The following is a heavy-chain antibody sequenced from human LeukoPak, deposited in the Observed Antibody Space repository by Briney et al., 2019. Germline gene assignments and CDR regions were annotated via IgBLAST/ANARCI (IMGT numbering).Heavy chain of an antibody. CDR2: IWYDGSNK. J-gene: IGHJ4*02. Sequence: GGSLRLSCAASGFTFSSYGMHWVRQAPGKGLEWVAVIWYDGSNKYYADSVKGRFTISRDNSKNTLYLQMNSLRAKDTAVYYCAREQYSGSYYGGVDYWGQGTLVTVSS. CDR1: GFTFSSYG. CDR3: AREQYSGSYYGGVDY. D-gene: IGHD1-26*01. V-gene: IGHV3-33*01.